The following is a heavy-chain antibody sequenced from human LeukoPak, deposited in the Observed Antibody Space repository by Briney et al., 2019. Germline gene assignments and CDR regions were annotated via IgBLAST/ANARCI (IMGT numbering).Heavy chain of an antibody. CDR3: ARLTAAAGYESPNFDY. Sequence: GASVKASCKASGYTFTSYGISWVRQAPGQGLEWMGWISAYNGNTNYAQKLQGRVTMTTDTSTSTAYMELRSLRSDDTAVYYCARLTAAAGYESPNFDYWGQGTLVTVSS. CDR2: ISAYNGNT. J-gene: IGHJ4*02. CDR1: GYTFTSYG. V-gene: IGHV1-18*04. D-gene: IGHD6-13*01.